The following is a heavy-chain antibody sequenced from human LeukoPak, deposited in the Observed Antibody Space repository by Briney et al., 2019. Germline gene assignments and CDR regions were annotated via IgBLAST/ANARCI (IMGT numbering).Heavy chain of an antibody. Sequence: GGSLRLSCAGPGFSFNSYGIHWVRQAPGEGLEWVAHIKLDGSDKYYVDSVKGRFTISRDNAKNSLFLQMNSLRAEDTAVYYCARYGREWEIDYWGQGTLVTVSS. V-gene: IGHV3-7*01. CDR3: ARYGREWEIDY. CDR2: IKLDGSDK. D-gene: IGHD1-26*01. J-gene: IGHJ4*02. CDR1: GFSFNSYG.